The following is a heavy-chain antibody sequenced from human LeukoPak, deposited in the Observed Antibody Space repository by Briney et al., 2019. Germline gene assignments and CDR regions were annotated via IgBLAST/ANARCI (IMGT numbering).Heavy chain of an antibody. CDR1: GFTVSSNY. CDR2: IYTGGST. CDR3: TGADYENWFDP. J-gene: IGHJ5*02. Sequence: GGSLRLSCVASGFTVSSNYMSWVRQAPGKGLEWVSVIYTGGSTYYADSVKGRFTISRDNSKNTLYLQMNSLRDEDTAVYYCTGADYENWFDPWGQGTLVTVSS. V-gene: IGHV3-53*01. D-gene: IGHD3-22*01.